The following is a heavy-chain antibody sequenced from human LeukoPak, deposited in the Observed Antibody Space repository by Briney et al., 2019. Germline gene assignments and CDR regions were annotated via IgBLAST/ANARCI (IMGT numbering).Heavy chain of an antibody. Sequence: GASLQISCKGSGYSLTSTWLGWWGRLPGKGRGGWGTIILGDLITRYSPSFQGQVTISADKSISTAYLQWSSLKASDTAMYYCARHPQLRYFDWLGITNYYYYGMDVWGQGTTVTVSS. CDR1: GYSLTSTW. J-gene: IGHJ6*02. V-gene: IGHV5-51*01. D-gene: IGHD3-9*01. CDR2: IILGDLIT. CDR3: ARHPQLRYFDWLGITNYYYYGMDV.